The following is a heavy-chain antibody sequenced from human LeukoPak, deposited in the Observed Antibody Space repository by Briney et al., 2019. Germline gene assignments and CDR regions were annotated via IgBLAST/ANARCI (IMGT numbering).Heavy chain of an antibody. J-gene: IGHJ4*02. CDR3: AKAQGYYDC. V-gene: IGHV3-23*01. Sequence: GGSLRLSCAASGFTFSKYGMNWVLQAPGKGLEWVSGIGVGGTTYYADSVKGRFTISRDTSKNTLYLQMNSLRAEDTAVYYCAKAQGYYDCWGQGTLVTVSS. CDR1: GFTFSKYG. D-gene: IGHD3-22*01. CDR2: IGVGGTT.